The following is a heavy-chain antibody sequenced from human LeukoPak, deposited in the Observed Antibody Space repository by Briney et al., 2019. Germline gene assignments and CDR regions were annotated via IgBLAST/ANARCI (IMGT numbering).Heavy chain of an antibody. D-gene: IGHD3-22*01. V-gene: IGHV3-43*02. CDR2: ISGDGGST. CDR1: GFTFDDYA. Sequence: PGGSLRLSCAASGFTFDDYAMHWVRHAPGKGLEWVSLISGDGGSTYYADSVKGRFTISRDNSKNSLYLQMNSLRTEDTALYYCAKTLHYYDSSGYYYVRAFDIWGQGTMVTVSS. CDR3: AKTLHYYDSSGYYYVRAFDI. J-gene: IGHJ3*02.